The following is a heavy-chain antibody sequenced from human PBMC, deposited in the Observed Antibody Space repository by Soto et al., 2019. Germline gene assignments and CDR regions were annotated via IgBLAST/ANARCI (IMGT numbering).Heavy chain of an antibody. CDR2: VSAGGDMT. CDR3: ARGDRGGSGSPASYYYSGLDV. V-gene: IGHV3-23*01. D-gene: IGHD3-10*01. J-gene: IGHJ6*02. CDR1: GFTFSSYA. Sequence: DVPLLESGGHLVQPGGSLRLSCAASGFTFSSYAMSWVRQAPGKGLEWVSSVSAGGDMTYYSDSVKGRFTISSDNSNNALFLQMNSLRIEDTALYYCARGDRGGSGSPASYYYSGLDVWGQGTTVTVS.